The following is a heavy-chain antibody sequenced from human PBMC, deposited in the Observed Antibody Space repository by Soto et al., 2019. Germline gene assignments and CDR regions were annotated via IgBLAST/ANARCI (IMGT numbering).Heavy chain of an antibody. D-gene: IGHD3-10*01. J-gene: IGHJ6*02. V-gene: IGHV1-46*01. Sequence: GASVKVSCKASGYTFTSYYMHWVRQAPGQGLEWMGIINPSGGSTSYAQKFQGRVAMTRDTSTSTVYMELSSLRSEDTAVYYCASSGQLLWFGELFTDYYYYYGMDVWGQGTTVTVSS. CDR2: INPSGGST. CDR3: ASSGQLLWFGELFTDYYYYYGMDV. CDR1: GYTFTSYY.